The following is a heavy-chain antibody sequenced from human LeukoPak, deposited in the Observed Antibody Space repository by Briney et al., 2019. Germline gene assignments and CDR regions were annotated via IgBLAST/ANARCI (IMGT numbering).Heavy chain of an antibody. CDR3: ARVGITWPFYYFDY. V-gene: IGHV4-39*07. Sequence: SETLSLTCTVSGDSISSGSSYWGWIHQPPGRGLEWIGNIYYSGTTYYSPSLKSRVTMSVDRSKNQFSLRVTSMTAADTAVYYCARVGITWPFYYFDYWGQGTLVPVSS. CDR1: GDSISSGSSY. J-gene: IGHJ4*02. CDR2: IYYSGTT.